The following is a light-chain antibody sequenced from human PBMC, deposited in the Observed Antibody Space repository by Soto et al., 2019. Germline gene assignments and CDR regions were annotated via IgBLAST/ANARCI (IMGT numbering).Light chain of an antibody. V-gene: IGKV1-12*01. CDR2: AAS. CDR3: QQANSLPVT. CDR1: QGISNW. Sequence: DIQMTQSPSSVSASVGDRGTITCRASQGISNWLAWYQQNPGKAPSLLIHAASSLQSGVPSRFSGSGYGTDFTLTISSLQPEDFATYFCQQANSLPVTFGPGTKVDIK. J-gene: IGKJ3*01.